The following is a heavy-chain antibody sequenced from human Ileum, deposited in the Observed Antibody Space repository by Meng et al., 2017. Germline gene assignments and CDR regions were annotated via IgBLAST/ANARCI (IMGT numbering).Heavy chain of an antibody. CDR1: GPW. Sequence: QVQLQEAGPRRGTPSGTLSLTCAVSGPWWSWVRQPPGKGLEWIGEIHHSGSTNYNPSLKSRVTISVDKSKNQFSLKLNSVTAADTAVYYCAREWSGSYRHFDYWGQGTLVTVSS. J-gene: IGHJ4*02. CDR2: IHHSGST. V-gene: IGHV4-4*02. D-gene: IGHD1-26*01. CDR3: AREWSGSYRHFDY.